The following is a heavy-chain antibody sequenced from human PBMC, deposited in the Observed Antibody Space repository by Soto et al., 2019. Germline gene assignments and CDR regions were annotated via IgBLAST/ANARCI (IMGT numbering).Heavy chain of an antibody. Sequence: PGGSLRLSCAASGFTFSSYGMHWVRQAPGKGLEWVAVIWYDGSNKYYADSVKGRFTISRDNSKNTLYLQMNSLRAEDTAGYYCARGGPDVEMATTFDYWGQGTLVTVSS. CDR2: IWYDGSNK. CDR1: GFTFSSYG. V-gene: IGHV3-33*01. D-gene: IGHD5-12*01. J-gene: IGHJ4*02. CDR3: ARGGPDVEMATTFDY.